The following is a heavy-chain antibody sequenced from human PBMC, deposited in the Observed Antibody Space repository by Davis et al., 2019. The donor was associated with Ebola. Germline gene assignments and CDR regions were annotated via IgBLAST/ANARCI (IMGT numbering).Heavy chain of an antibody. V-gene: IGHV3-7*03. Sequence: GGSLRLSCAASGFTFSHSWMSWVRRAPGKGLEWVANIKEDGSQTYYVDSVKGRFTISRDNTKYSLSLQMSGLRADDTAVYYCAKTFDEDGSGYRPSDYWGQGTLVTVSS. CDR1: GFTFSHSW. CDR2: IKEDGSQT. CDR3: AKTFDEDGSGYRPSDY. J-gene: IGHJ4*02. D-gene: IGHD3-3*01.